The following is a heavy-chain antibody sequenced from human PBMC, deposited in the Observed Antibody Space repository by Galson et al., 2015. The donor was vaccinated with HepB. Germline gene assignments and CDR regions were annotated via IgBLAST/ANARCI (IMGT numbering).Heavy chain of an antibody. CDR1: GYTFSDYS. CDR2: TNPNSRYT. Sequence: SVKVSCKASGYTFSDYSITWVRQAPGQGLEWMGWTNPNSRYTHYAQKVQGRVIMTTDTSTYTAYMDLRSLRSDDTAVYYCARGALVGVVGANQNNWFDPWGQGTLVTVSS. CDR3: ARGALVGVVGANQNNWFDP. V-gene: IGHV1-18*01. D-gene: IGHD2-15*01. J-gene: IGHJ5*02.